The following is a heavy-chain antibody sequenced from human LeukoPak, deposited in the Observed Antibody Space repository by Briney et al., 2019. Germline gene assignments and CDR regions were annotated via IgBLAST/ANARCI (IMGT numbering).Heavy chain of an antibody. Sequence: KHSETLSLTCTVSGGSISSPTSYWGWVRQSPGKGLERIASVYYTGGTYFNPSFKSRVTISIDTSKNQFSLRLNSVTAADTAVYYCVRRNYYFDYWGQGTLVTVSS. CDR3: VRRNYYFDY. CDR1: GGSISSPTSY. V-gene: IGHV4-39*01. CDR2: VYYTGGT. J-gene: IGHJ4*02.